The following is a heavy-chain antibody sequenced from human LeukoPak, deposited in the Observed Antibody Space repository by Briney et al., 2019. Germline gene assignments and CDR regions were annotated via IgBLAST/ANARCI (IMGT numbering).Heavy chain of an antibody. CDR1: GYTFTNYD. J-gene: IGHJ5*02. CDR3: ARDYGGNSGWFDP. D-gene: IGHD4-23*01. Sequence: ASVKVSCKASGYTFTNYDINWVRQATGQGLEWMGWMNPTGGNTGYAQNFQGRVSITRDTSISTAYVELSSLTSEDTAVYYCARDYGGNSGWFDPWGQGTLVTVSS. CDR2: MNPTGGNT. V-gene: IGHV1-8*03.